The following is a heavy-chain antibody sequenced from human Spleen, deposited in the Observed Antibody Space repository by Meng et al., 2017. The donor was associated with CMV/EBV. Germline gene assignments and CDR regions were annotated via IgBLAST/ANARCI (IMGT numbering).Heavy chain of an antibody. CDR1: AFTFSDYY. V-gene: IGHV4-38-2*01. CDR3: ASGITGTPGVGYFDY. Sequence: ESLKISCAASAFTFSDYYMSWIRQAPGKGLEWIGSIYHSGSTYYNPSLKSRVTISVDTSKNQFSLKLSSVTAADTAVYYCASGITGTPGVGYFDYWGQGTLVTVSS. D-gene: IGHD1-7*01. CDR2: IYHSGST. J-gene: IGHJ4*02.